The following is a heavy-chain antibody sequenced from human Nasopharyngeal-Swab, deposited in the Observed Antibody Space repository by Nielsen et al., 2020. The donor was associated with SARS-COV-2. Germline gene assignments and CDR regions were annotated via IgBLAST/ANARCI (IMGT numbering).Heavy chain of an antibody. CDR1: GYTFTSYY. V-gene: IGHV1-46*01. CDR2: INPSGGST. CDR3: ARDLVDPGAFDI. J-gene: IGHJ3*02. Sequence: ASVKVSCKASGYTFTSYYMHWVRQAPGQGLEWMGIINPSGGSTSYAQKFQGRVAMTRDTSTSTVYMELSSLRSEDTAVYYCARDLVDPGAFDIWGQGTMVTVSS. D-gene: IGHD1-26*01.